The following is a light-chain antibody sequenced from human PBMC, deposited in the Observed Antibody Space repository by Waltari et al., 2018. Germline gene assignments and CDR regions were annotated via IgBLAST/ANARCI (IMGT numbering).Light chain of an antibody. CDR1: QSVLSIY. Sequence: EIVLTQSPGTLSLSPGERATLSCRASQSVLSIYLAWYQQNPGQAPRPLIYDASSRATGIPDRFSGSGSGADFTLTISRLEPEDFAVYYCQQYGSSPTTFGQGTKVEIK. CDR3: QQYGSSPTT. CDR2: DAS. J-gene: IGKJ1*01. V-gene: IGKV3-20*01.